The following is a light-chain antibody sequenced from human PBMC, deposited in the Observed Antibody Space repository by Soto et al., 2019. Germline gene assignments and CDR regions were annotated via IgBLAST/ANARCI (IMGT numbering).Light chain of an antibody. CDR3: AAWDDSLSGGV. CDR1: SSNIGSNY. J-gene: IGLJ1*01. Sequence: QSVLTQPPSASGTPGQRVTISCSGSSSNIGSNYVYWYQQLPGTAPKLLIYSNNQRPSGVPDRFSGSKSGTSASLAISGLRSEVEADYYCAAWDDSLSGGVFGTGTKLTVL. V-gene: IGLV1-47*02. CDR2: SNN.